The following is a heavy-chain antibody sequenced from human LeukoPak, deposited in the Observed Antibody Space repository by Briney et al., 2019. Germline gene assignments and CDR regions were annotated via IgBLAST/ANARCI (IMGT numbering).Heavy chain of an antibody. J-gene: IGHJ6*01. CDR3: ARDKSGRQQLVYYYDYGMDV. CDR1: GYTFTGYY. CDR2: INPNSGGT. V-gene: IGHV1-2*02. Sequence: GASVKVSCKASGYTFTGYYMHWVRHAPGQGLEWMGWINPNSGGTNYAQKFQGRVTMTRDTSISTAYMELSRLRSDDTAVYYCARDKSGRQQLVYYYDYGMDVWGQGTTVTDSS. D-gene: IGHD6-13*01.